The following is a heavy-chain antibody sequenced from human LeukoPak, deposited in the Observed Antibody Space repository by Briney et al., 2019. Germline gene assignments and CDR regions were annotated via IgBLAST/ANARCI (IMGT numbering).Heavy chain of an antibody. J-gene: IGHJ4*02. D-gene: IGHD3-3*01. V-gene: IGHV1-8*03. CDR2: MNPNSGNT. CDR3: ARDIANYDFWSGYYFFFDY. Sequence: ASVKVSCKASGYTFTSYDVNWVRQATGQGLEWMGWMNPNSGNTGYAQKFQGRVTISRNTSITTAYMELSGLTSEDTAVYYCARDIANYDFWSGYYFFFDYWGQGTLVTVSS. CDR1: GYTFTSYD.